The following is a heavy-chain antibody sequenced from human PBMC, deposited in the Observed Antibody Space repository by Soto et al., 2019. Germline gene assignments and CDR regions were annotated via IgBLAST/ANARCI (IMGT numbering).Heavy chain of an antibody. CDR1: GFSFSTYT. V-gene: IGHV3-23*01. D-gene: IGHD3-10*01. CDR3: AKVGGLGSGKYFDY. CDR2: XGXXXGXI. J-gene: IGHJ4*02. Sequence: PWGSRRLCYAASGFSFSTYTLSWVRQGPGKGLEWVXVXGXXXGXIXXXYXXXXRFTISRDNCKNTLYLQMNSLRAEDTAVYYCAKVGGLGSGKYFDYWGQGTPVTVSS.